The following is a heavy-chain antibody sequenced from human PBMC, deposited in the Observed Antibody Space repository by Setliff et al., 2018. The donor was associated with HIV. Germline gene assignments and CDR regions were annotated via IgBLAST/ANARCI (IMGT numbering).Heavy chain of an antibody. Sequence: SVKVSCKTSGGTFSSYGISWVRQAPGQGLEWMGGIIPILEKANYAQKFQGRVTITADTSTSTAYMELSSLRSEDTAVYYCARDQAYYYDSSPYYPDAFDLWGQGTMVTVSS. CDR3: ARDQAYYYDSSPYYPDAFDL. V-gene: IGHV1-69*10. D-gene: IGHD3-22*01. CDR2: IIPILEKA. CDR1: GGTFSSYG. J-gene: IGHJ3*01.